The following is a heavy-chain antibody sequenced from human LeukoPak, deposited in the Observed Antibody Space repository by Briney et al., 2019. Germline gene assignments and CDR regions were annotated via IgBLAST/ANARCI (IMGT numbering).Heavy chain of an antibody. CDR1: GYTFTNYW. Sequence: GESLKISCKGSGYTFTNYWIGWVRQMPGKGLEWMGIIYHPDSDTRYSPSFQGQVTISVDKSISTAYLQWNSLKASDTAIYYCARRDYFATGHYVDYWGQGTLATLSS. CDR3: ARRDYFATGHYVDY. D-gene: IGHD3-10*01. V-gene: IGHV5-51*01. J-gene: IGHJ4*02. CDR2: IYHPDSDT.